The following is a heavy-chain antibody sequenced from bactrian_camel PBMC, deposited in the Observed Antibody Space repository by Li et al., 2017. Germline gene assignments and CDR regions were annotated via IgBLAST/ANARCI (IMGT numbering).Heavy chain of an antibody. D-gene: IGHD4*01. CDR2: MDSNNIP. CDR3: ATRTYCAATNSLAMVQWKN. CDR1: GDLFNAQC. J-gene: IGHJ4*01. Sequence: HVQLVESGGGSVQTGGSLRLSCKVSGDLFNAQCMGWFRQAPGKEREGVAGMDSNNIPTYADSVKGRFTISRDNAKNTLYLQMNSLKPEDTAMYYCATRTYCAATNSLAMVQWKNWGQGTQVTVS. V-gene: IGHV3S53*01.